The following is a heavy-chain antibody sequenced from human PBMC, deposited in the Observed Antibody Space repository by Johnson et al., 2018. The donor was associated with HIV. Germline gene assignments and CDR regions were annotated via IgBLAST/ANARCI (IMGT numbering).Heavy chain of an antibody. J-gene: IGHJ3*02. CDR2: ISWNSGSI. D-gene: IGHD5-18*01. CDR3: ARLPSGYSRDAFHI. Sequence: VQLVESGGGLVQPGRSLTLSCAASGFTFSSYAMHWVRQAPGKGLEWVSGISWNSGSIAYADSVKGRFTIFRANSKNTLYLQMHSLRAEDTAFYYCARLPSGYSRDAFHIWGQGTMVTVSS. CDR1: GFTFSSYA. V-gene: IGHV3-9*01.